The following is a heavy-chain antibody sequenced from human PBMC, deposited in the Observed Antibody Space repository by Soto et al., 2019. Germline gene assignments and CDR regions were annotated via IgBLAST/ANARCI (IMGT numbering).Heavy chain of an antibody. CDR3: ARGYYDFWSGTYYYYGMDV. CDR2: IIPIFGTA. Sequence: QVQLVQSGAEVKKPGSSVKVSCKASGGTFSSYAISWVRQAPGQGLEWMGGIIPIFGTANYAQKFQGRVTITADESTSTAYMELCSLRSEDTAVYYCARGYYDFWSGTYYYYGMDVWGQGTTVTVSS. V-gene: IGHV1-69*01. J-gene: IGHJ6*02. CDR1: GGTFSSYA. D-gene: IGHD3-3*01.